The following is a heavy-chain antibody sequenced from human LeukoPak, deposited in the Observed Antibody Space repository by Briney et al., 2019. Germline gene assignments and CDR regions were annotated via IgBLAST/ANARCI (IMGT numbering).Heavy chain of an antibody. Sequence: ASVKVSCKASGYTFAGYYMHWVRQAPGQGLEWMGWINPNSGGTNYAQKFQGRVTMTRDTSISTAYMELSRLRSDDTAVYYCARDTITMVRGVTGYWGQGTLVTVSS. CDR1: GYTFAGYY. J-gene: IGHJ4*02. CDR3: ARDTITMVRGVTGY. D-gene: IGHD3-10*01. CDR2: INPNSGGT. V-gene: IGHV1-2*02.